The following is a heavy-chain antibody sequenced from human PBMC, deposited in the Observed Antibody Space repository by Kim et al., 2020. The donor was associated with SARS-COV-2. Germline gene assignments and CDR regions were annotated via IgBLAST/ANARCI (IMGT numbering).Heavy chain of an antibody. CDR1: GFTFSRHW. V-gene: IGHV3-7*01. CDR2: IKQDGSEK. Sequence: GGSLRLSCAGSGFTFSRHWMSWVRQAPGKGLEWVANIKQDGSEKYYVDSVKGRFTISRDNAKNSLNLQMNSLKVEDTAVYYCARWGTAWDYRGRGTLVT. J-gene: IGHJ4*02. CDR3: ARWGTAWDY. D-gene: IGHD1-7*01.